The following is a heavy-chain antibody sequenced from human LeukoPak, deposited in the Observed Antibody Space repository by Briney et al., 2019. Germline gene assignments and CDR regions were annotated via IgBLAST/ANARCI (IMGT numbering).Heavy chain of an antibody. Sequence: SGTLSLTCTVSGGSISDYYWSWIRQPAGKGLEWIGRIHTSGSTNYNPSLKSRVTISITKSNNQFSLKLSSVTAADTAVYYCARETSGSSPLWDYWGQGTLVTVSS. J-gene: IGHJ4*02. CDR2: IHTSGST. CDR3: ARETSGSSPLWDY. CDR1: GGSISDYY. D-gene: IGHD1-26*01. V-gene: IGHV4-4*07.